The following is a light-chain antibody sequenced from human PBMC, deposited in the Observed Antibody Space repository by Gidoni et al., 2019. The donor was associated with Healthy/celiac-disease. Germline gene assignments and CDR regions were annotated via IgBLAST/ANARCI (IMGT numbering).Light chain of an antibody. Sequence: EIVLTQSPATQSVSPGERATLSCRASQTVDSNLAWYQQKPGQAPRLLSDGVSTRATGIPARVSGSGSGTQFTLTISSRQSEDFAVYYCQQYNNWPPWTFGQGTKVEIK. J-gene: IGKJ1*01. CDR1: QTVDSN. CDR2: GVS. V-gene: IGKV3D-15*01. CDR3: QQYNNWPPWT.